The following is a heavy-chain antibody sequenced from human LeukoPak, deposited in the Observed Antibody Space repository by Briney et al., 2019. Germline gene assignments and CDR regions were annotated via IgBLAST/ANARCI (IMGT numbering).Heavy chain of an antibody. CDR1: GITLSNYS. J-gene: IGHJ4*02. D-gene: IGHD3-22*01. V-gene: IGHV3-23*01. CDR3: ARNGYYDSSGYLDY. CDR2: ISGSGGST. Sequence: GGSLRLSCAVSGITLSNYSMSWVRQAPGKGLEWVAGISGSGGSTNYADSVKGRFTISRDSPKNTLYLQMNSLRAEDTAVYYCARNGYYDSSGYLDYWGQGTLVTVSS.